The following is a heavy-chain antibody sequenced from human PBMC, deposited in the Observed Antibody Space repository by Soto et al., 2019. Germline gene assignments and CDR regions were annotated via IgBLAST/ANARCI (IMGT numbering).Heavy chain of an antibody. CDR1: GFTFSSYA. CDR3: AKKLGYRTVAATFVFDY. V-gene: IGHV3-23*01. CDR2: ISGSGGST. Sequence: EVQLLESGGGLVQPGGSLRLSCAASGFTFSSYAMSWVRQAPGKGLEWVSAISGSGGSTYYADSVKGRFNISRDNSKNKLYLQMNSLRAEDTSVYYCAKKLGYRTVAATFVFDYWGQVPLVTLSS. J-gene: IGHJ4*02. D-gene: IGHD2-15*01.